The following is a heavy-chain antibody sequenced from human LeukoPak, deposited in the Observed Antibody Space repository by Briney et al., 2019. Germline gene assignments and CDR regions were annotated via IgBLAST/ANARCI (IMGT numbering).Heavy chain of an antibody. V-gene: IGHV3-15*01. CDR3: ALYLDSGGHYGLIHY. D-gene: IGHD3-22*01. CDR2: IRSKTDGGTT. J-gene: IGHJ4*02. CDR1: GFIFSNAW. Sequence: VEPGRSLRLSCAASGFIFSNAWMSWVRQAPGKGLEWVGRIRSKTDGGTTDYTAPVNGRFTISRDDSKNTLYLQMNGLKTEDTAVYYCALYLDSGGHYGLIHYWGQGTLVTVSS.